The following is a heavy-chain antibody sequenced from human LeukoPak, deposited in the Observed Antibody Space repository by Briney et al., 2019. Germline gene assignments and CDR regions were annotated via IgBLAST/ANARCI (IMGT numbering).Heavy chain of an antibody. CDR1: GFTFSSYG. J-gene: IGHJ4*02. V-gene: IGHV3-33*01. Sequence: GRSLRLSCAASGFTFSSYGMHWVRQAPGKGPEWVAVIWYDGSNKYYADSVKGRFTISRDNSKNTLYLQMNSLRAEDTAVYYCARDFFREYSSSSGDYWGQGTLVTVSS. CDR3: ARDFFREYSSSSGDY. CDR2: IWYDGSNK. D-gene: IGHD6-6*01.